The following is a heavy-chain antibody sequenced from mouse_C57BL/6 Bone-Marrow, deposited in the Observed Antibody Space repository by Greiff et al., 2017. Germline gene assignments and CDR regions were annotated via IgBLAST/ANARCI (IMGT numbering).Heavy chain of an antibody. D-gene: IGHD2-1*01. CDR1: GFNIKDYY. J-gene: IGHJ2*01. V-gene: IGHV14-1*01. CDR3: TSPYGKY. CDR2: IAPADGDT. Sequence: VHVKQSGAELVRPGASVKLSCTASGFNIKDYYMHWVKQRPEQGLEWIGRIAPADGDTEYAPKFQGKATMTADTSSNTAYLQLSSLTSEDTAVYYCTSPYGKYWGQGTTLTVSS.